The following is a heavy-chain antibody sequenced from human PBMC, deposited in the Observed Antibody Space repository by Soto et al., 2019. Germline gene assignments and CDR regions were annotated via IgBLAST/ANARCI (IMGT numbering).Heavy chain of an antibody. J-gene: IGHJ4*02. Sequence: SETLSLTCAVYGGSFSGYYWSWIRHPPGKGLEWIGEINHSGSTNYNPSLKSRVTISVDTSKNQFSLKLSSVTAADTAVSYRARLWKGEGTTDYWGLGTLVTVSS. V-gene: IGHV4-34*01. CDR2: INHSGST. D-gene: IGHD1-1*01. CDR1: GGSFSGYY. CDR3: ARLWKGEGTTDY.